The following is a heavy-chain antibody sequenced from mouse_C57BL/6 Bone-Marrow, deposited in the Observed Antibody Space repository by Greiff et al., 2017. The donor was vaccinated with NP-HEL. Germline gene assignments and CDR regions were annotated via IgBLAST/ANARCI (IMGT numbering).Heavy chain of an antibody. J-gene: IGHJ2*01. D-gene: IGHD2-4*01. CDR2: IDPENGDT. CDR3: TTYLLYDYDPF. CDR1: GFNIKDDY. V-gene: IGHV14-4*01. Sequence: VQLHQSGAELVRPGASVKLSCTASGFNIKDDYMHWVKQRPEQGLEWIGWIDPENGDTEYASKFQGKATITADTSSNTAYLQLSSLTSEDTAVYYCTTYLLYDYDPFWGQGTTLTVSS.